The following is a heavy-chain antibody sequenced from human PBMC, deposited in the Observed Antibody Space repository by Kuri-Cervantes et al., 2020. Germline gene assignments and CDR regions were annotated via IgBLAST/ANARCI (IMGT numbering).Heavy chain of an antibody. CDR2: ISYDGSDK. V-gene: IGHV3-30*01. CDR3: AIMGSYFHF. Sequence: GESLKISCAASGFTSNTYPIHWVRQAPGKGLEWVALISYDGSDKLYADSVRGRFTTSTDRPKNTLFLQLNSLRTEDTAVYYYAIMGSYFHFWGQGTLVTVSS. D-gene: IGHD2-8*01. CDR1: GFTSNTYP. J-gene: IGHJ4*02.